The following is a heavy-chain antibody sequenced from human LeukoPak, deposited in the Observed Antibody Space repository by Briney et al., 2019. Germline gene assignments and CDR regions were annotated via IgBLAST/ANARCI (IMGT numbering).Heavy chain of an antibody. J-gene: IGHJ4*02. V-gene: IGHV4-30-4*07. CDR2: IYYSGST. Sequence: SQTLSLTCAVSGGSISSGGYSWSWLRQPPGKGLEWIGYIYYSGSTKYNPSLKSRVNISVDTSKNQFSLKLNSVTAADTAVYYCARSGDPTSGSYRRPFDYWGQGTLVTVSS. D-gene: IGHD1-26*01. CDR1: GGSISSGGYS. CDR3: ARSGDPTSGSYRRPFDY.